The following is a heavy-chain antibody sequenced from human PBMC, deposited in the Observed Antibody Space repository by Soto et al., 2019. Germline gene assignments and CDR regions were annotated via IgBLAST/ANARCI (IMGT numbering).Heavy chain of an antibody. J-gene: IGHJ4*02. CDR3: ARNHFSAAGDYFDY. V-gene: IGHV4-4*02. Sequence: PSETLSLTCAVSGGSISSSNWWSWVRQPPGKGLEWIGYIYYSGSTNYNPSLKSRVTISVDTSKNQFSLKLSSVTAADTAVYYCARNHFSAAGDYFDYWGQGTLVTVSS. D-gene: IGHD6-13*01. CDR2: IYYSGST. CDR1: GGSISSSNW.